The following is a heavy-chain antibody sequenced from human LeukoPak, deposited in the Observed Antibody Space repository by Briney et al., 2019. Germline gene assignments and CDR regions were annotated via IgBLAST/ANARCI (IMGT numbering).Heavy chain of an antibody. D-gene: IGHD2-8*01. J-gene: IGHJ4*02. CDR1: GFTFGMYA. Sequence: GGSLRLSCAASGFTFGMYAMSWVRQAPGKGPEWVSTLSGSGGSTYYADSVKGRFTISGDESKNTLSLQMNSLRPEDTAVYYCAKNAAGIVLMIYAPLDSWGQGTLVTVSS. V-gene: IGHV3-23*01. CDR2: LSGSGGST. CDR3: AKNAAGIVLMIYAPLDS.